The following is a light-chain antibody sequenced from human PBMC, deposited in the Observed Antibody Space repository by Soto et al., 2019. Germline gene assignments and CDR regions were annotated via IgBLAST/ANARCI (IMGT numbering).Light chain of an antibody. CDR1: QNIDTK. CDR3: QQYKGWRM. Sequence: IVMVQSPATLSVSPGESVILSCRASQNIDTKLAWYRQRPGQAPRLLIYSASTRSAGIPARFSGSGSGTDFTLTISGLHSEDFAVYYCQQYKGWRMFGQGTNVYI. CDR2: SAS. V-gene: IGKV3-15*01. J-gene: IGKJ1*01.